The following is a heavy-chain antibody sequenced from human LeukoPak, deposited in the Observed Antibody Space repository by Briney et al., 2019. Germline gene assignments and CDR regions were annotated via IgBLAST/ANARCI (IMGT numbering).Heavy chain of an antibody. Sequence: PGGSLRLSCAASGFTFSSYEMNWIRQPPGKGLEWIGNIFYSGSTYYSPSLKSRVTISLDTSRNQFSLKLTSVTAVDTAVYYCAKSNGYGLVDIWGQGTMVTVSS. CDR2: IFYSGST. CDR1: GFTFSSYE. CDR3: AKSNGYGLVDI. J-gene: IGHJ3*02. V-gene: IGHV4-59*12. D-gene: IGHD3-10*01.